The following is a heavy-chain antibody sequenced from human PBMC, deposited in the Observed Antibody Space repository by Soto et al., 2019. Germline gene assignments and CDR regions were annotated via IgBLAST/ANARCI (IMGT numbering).Heavy chain of an antibody. D-gene: IGHD2-2*01. V-gene: IGHV4-39*01. CDR1: GDSITSNSYF. CDR2: IYHSGTT. J-gene: IGHJ3*02. CDR3: ARRKAEEYCSTTSSCLMIFDI. Sequence: SETLSLTCTVSGDSITSNSYFWAWIRQPPGKGLEWIGSIYHSGTTYYNPPLKSRVTISVDTSKNQFSLSLSSVTAADTAVYYCARRKAEEYCSTTSSCLMIFDIWGQGKMVTVS.